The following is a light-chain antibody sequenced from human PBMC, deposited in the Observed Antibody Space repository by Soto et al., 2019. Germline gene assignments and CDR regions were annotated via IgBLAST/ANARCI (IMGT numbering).Light chain of an antibody. CDR1: SSNLGTYY. CDR2: RNN. CDR3: ATWDDSLNGPV. J-gene: IGLJ3*02. V-gene: IGLV1-47*01. Sequence: QSVLTQPPSVSAAPGQKIIISCSGSSSNLGTYYVSWYHQLPGTAPKVLIYRNNRRPSEVPDRFSGSKSGTSASLAISGLQSDDEADYYCATWDDSLNGPVFGGGTKVTVL.